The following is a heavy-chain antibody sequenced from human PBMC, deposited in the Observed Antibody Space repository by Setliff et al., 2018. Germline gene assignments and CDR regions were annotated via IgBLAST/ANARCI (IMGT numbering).Heavy chain of an antibody. D-gene: IGHD1-26*01. CDR3: AGRMNRYYYYYMDV. CDR1: GGSFSGYY. J-gene: IGHJ6*03. V-gene: IGHV4-34*01. CDR2: INHSGST. Sequence: SETLSLTCAVYGGSFSGYYWSWIRQPPGKGLEWIGEINHSGSTNYNPSLKSRVTISVDTSKNQFSLKLSSVTAADTTVYYCAGRMNRYYYYYMDVWGKGTTVTVSS.